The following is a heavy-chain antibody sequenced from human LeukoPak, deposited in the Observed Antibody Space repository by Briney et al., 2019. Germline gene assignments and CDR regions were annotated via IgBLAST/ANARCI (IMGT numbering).Heavy chain of an antibody. Sequence: PGGSLRLSCAASGFTFSSHGMNWVRQAPGKGLEWVAFIRYDGSNKYYADSVKGRFTISRDNSKKTLYLQMNSLRAEDTAVYYCAKDSKIVGPTFRSYHYMDVWGKGTTVTVSS. CDR3: AKDSKIVGPTFRSYHYMDV. CDR2: IRYDGSNK. J-gene: IGHJ6*03. CDR1: GFTFSSHG. V-gene: IGHV3-30*02. D-gene: IGHD1-26*01.